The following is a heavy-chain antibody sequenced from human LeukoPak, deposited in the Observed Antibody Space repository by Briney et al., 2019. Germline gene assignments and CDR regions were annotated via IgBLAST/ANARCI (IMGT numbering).Heavy chain of an antibody. D-gene: IGHD4-23*01. CDR3: AKRSPWTTVVPPGYYFDY. Sequence: GGSLRLSCAASGFTFSSYAMSWVRQAPGKGLDWVSAISGSGGSTYYADAVKGRFTISRDNSKNTLYLQMNSLRAEDTAVYYCAKRSPWTTVVPPGYYFDYWGQGTLVTVSS. CDR2: ISGSGGST. J-gene: IGHJ4*02. V-gene: IGHV3-23*01. CDR1: GFTFSSYA.